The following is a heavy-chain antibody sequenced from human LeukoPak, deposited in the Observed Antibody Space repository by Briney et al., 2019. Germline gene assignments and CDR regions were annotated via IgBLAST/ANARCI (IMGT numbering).Heavy chain of an antibody. J-gene: IGHJ4*02. CDR1: GFTFSNYW. CDR3: ATVAGDCSGGRCYLLRFDY. D-gene: IGHD2-15*01. V-gene: IGHV3-7*01. Sequence: GGSLRLSCATSGFTFSNYWMSWVRQAPGKGLEWVANIKLEGSGKDYVDSVKGRFTISRDNAKNSLYLQMNSLRGDDTAVYYCATVAGDCSGGRCYLLRFDYWGQGTLVTVSS. CDR2: IKLEGSGK.